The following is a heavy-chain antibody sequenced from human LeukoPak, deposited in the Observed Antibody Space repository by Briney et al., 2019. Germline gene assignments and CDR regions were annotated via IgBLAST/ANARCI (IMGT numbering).Heavy chain of an antibody. CDR2: ISSSSSYI. V-gene: IGHV3-21*01. D-gene: IGHD3-10*01. J-gene: IGHJ4*02. Sequence: PGGSLRLSCAASGFTFSSYSMKWVRQAPGKGLEWVPSISSSSSYIYYADSVKGRFTISRDNAKNSLYLQMNSLRVEDTAVYYCARVDYYGSGSLDLVYWGQGTLVTVSS. CDR3: ARVDYYGSGSLDLVY. CDR1: GFTFSSYS.